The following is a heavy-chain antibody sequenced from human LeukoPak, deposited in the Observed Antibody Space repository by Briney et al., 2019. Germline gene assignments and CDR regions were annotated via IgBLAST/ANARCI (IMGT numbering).Heavy chain of an antibody. CDR1: GGSISSSSYY. J-gene: IGHJ6*03. CDR3: ARGWGGKQWVRGRERTYYYYYYMDV. V-gene: IGHV4-39*01. CDR2: IYYSGST. D-gene: IGHD3-10*01. Sequence: SETLSLTCTVSGGSISSSSYYWGWIRQPPGKGLEWIGSIYYSGSTYSNPSLQSRVTISVDTSKNQFSLKLSSVTAADTAVYYCARGWGGKQWVRGRERTYYYYYYMDVWGKGTTVTISS.